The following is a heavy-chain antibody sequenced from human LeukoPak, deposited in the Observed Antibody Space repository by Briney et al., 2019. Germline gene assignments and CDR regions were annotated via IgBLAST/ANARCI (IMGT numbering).Heavy chain of an antibody. D-gene: IGHD6-13*01. Sequence: PSETLSLTCTVSGGSISSGSYYRRWIRQPAGKGLEWIGRIYTSGSTNYNPSLKSRVTISVDTSENQLSLKLSSVTAADTAVYYCARSSSSWNWGQGTLVTVSS. CDR2: IYTSGST. CDR1: GGSISSGSYY. V-gene: IGHV4-61*02. CDR3: ARSSSSWN. J-gene: IGHJ4*02.